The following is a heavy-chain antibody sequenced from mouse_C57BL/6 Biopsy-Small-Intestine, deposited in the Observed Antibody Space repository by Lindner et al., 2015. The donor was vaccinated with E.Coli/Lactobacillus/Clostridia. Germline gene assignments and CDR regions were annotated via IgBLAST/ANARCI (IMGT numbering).Heavy chain of an antibody. CDR2: IYPGDGDT. CDR1: GYAFSSSW. V-gene: IGHV1-82*01. Sequence: VQLQESGPELVKPGASVTISCRASGYAFSSSWMSWVKQRPGKGLEWIGRIYPGDGDTNYNGKFKGKATLSADKSSSTAYMQLSSLTSEDSAVYFCARSIYYGYVDYAMDYWGQGTSVTVSS. J-gene: IGHJ4*01. CDR3: ARSIYYGYVDYAMDY. D-gene: IGHD2-2*01.